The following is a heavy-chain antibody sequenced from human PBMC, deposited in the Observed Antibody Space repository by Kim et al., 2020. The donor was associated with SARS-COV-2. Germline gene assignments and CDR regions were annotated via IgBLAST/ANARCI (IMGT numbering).Heavy chain of an antibody. CDR3: ARAGYSYGPDYYGMDV. V-gene: IGHV3-48*03. D-gene: IGHD5-18*01. J-gene: IGHJ6*02. Sequence: GGSLRLSCAASGFTFSSYEMNWVRKAPGKGLEWVSYISSSGSTIYYADSVKGRFTISRDNAKNSLYLQMNSLRAEDTAVYYCARAGYSYGPDYYGMDVWGQGTTVTVSS. CDR2: ISSSGSTI. CDR1: GFTFSSYE.